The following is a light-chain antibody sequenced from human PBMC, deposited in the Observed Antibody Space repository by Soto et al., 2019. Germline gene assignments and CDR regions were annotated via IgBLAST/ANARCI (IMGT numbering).Light chain of an antibody. V-gene: IGKV1-39*01. Sequence: DIQMTQSPSSLSAFAGDRVTITCRASQSISSNLNWYQQKPGKAPKLLIYSASSLQSGVPSRFNGRGSGTDLTLTLNSLQPEDFATYYCQQSFRIPYIFGQGTKLDIK. J-gene: IGKJ2*01. CDR3: QQSFRIPYI. CDR2: SAS. CDR1: QSISSN.